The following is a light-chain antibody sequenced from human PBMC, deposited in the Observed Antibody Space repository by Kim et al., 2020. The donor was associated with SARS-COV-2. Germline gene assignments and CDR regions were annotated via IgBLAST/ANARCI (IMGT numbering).Light chain of an antibody. CDR2: AVR. V-gene: IGLV2-14*03. CDR1: SSDVGGYNY. Sequence: QSALTQPASVSGTPGQSITISWTGTSSDVGGYNYVSWYQQQPGKAPKLIIYAVRHRTSGASHLFSGSKSGNTSSLTISRLQAEDGTYYYSISYTSSNAVVFGGGTQLTVL. CDR3: ISYTSSNAVV. J-gene: IGLJ2*01.